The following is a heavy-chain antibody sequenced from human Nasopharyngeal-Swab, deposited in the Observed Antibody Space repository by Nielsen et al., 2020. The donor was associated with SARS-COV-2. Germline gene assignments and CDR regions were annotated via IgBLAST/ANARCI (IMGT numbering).Heavy chain of an antibody. CDR1: GGSISSSSYY. CDR3: ARRANWYFEL. V-gene: IGHV4-39*01. CDR2: IYYSGST. Sequence: SETLSLTCTVSGGSISSSSYYWGWIRQPPGKGLEWIGSIYYSGSTYYNPSLKSRVTISVDTSKNQFSLKLSSVTAADTAVYYCARRANWYFELWGRGTLVTVSS. J-gene: IGHJ2*01.